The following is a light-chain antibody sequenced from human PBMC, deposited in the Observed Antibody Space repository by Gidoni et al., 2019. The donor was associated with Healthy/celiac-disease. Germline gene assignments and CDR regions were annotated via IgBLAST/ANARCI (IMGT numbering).Light chain of an antibody. CDR1: QSVSSSY. V-gene: IGKV3-20*01. CDR2: GAS. Sequence: EIVWTQSPGTLSLSPGERATLSCRASQSVSSSYLAWYQQKPGQAPRLLIYGASSRATGIPDRFSGSGSGTDFTLTISRLEPEDFAVYYCQQYGSSPRTFGRGTKVEIK. CDR3: QQYGSSPRT. J-gene: IGKJ1*01.